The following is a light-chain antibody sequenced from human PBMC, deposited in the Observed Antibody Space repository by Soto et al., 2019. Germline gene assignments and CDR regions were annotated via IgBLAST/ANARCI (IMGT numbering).Light chain of an antibody. CDR1: QSVSNNY. V-gene: IGKV3-20*01. CDR3: HQYGSSVKT. Sequence: EIVLTQSPGALSLSPGERATLSCRASQSVSNNYLAWYQQKPGQAPSLLIFGASNRAPDIPDRFNGSGSVTDFTLTIGRLETDDFAVYFCHQYGSSVKTFGQGTKVDIK. J-gene: IGKJ1*01. CDR2: GAS.